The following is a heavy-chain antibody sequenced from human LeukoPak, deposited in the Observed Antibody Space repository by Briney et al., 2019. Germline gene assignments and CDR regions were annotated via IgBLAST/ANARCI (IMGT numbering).Heavy chain of an antibody. CDR2: TNGATGNT. D-gene: IGHD4-23*01. V-gene: IGHV1-3*02. J-gene: IGHJ4*02. CDR3: ARSPGGNARTWLDY. Sequence: ASVKVSCKASGYTFTNYALHWVRQAPGQRLEWMGWTNGATGNTRFSQDFQGRLTITIDTSASTAYMELSSLRSEDTAVYYCARSPGGNARTWLDYWGQGTLVTVSS. CDR1: GYTFTNYA.